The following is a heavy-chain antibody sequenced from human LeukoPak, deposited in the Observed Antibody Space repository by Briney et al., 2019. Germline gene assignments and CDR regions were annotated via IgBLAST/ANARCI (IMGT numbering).Heavy chain of an antibody. J-gene: IGHJ4*02. V-gene: IGHV4-34*01. CDR3: ARGRGGATIY. D-gene: IGHD1-26*01. CDR2: INHSGST. CDR1: GGSFGGYY. Sequence: PSETLSLTCAVYGGSFGGYYWSWIRQPPGKGLEWIGEINHSGSTNYNPSLKSRVTISVDTSKYQFSLKLSSVAAADTAVYYCARGRGGATIYWGQGTLVTVSS.